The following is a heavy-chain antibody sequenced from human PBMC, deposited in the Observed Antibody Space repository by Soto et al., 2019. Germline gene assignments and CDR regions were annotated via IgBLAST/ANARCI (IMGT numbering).Heavy chain of an antibody. V-gene: IGHV3-7*01. CDR3: ARVDDAAVAGGIY. CDR2: IKHDGSEK. J-gene: IGHJ4*02. CDR1: GFTFSSYW. Sequence: EVQLVESGGGLVQPGGSLRLSCAASGFTFSSYWMSWVRQAPGKVLEWVANIKHDGSEKDYVDSVKGRFTISRDNAKNSLYLQMNSLRAEDTAVYYCARVDDAAVAGGIYWGQGTLVTVSS. D-gene: IGHD6-19*01.